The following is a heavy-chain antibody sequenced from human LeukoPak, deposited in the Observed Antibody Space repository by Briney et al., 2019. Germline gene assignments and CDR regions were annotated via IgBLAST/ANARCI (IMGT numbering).Heavy chain of an antibody. CDR2: IKQNGSEK. V-gene: IGHV3-7*01. CDR3: AKDPRRYSRTGGYFDY. CDR1: GFTFSSYW. J-gene: IGHJ4*02. Sequence: GGSLRLSCAASGFTFSSYWMSWVRQAPGKGLEWVANIKQNGSEKYYVDSVKGRFTISRDNSKNTLYLQMNSLRAEDTAVYYCAKDPRRYSRTGGYFDYWGQGTLVTVSS. D-gene: IGHD6-13*01.